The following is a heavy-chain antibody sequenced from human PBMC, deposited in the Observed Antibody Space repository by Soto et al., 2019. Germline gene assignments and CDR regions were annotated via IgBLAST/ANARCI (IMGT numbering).Heavy chain of an antibody. V-gene: IGHV4-34*01. CDR3: ARDKITGLFDY. CDR2: INHSGST. Sequence: SETHSLTCAVYGGSFSGYYWTWIRQPPGTGLEWIGEINHSGSTNYNPSLKSRVTISVDTSKNQFSLKLTSVTAADTAVYYCARDKITGLFDYWGQGTLVTSPQ. CDR1: GGSFSGYY. J-gene: IGHJ4*02. D-gene: IGHD2-8*02.